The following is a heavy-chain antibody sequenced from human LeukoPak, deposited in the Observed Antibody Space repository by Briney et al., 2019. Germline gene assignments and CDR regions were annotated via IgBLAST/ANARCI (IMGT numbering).Heavy chain of an antibody. Sequence: GESLKISCKGSGYSFTSYWIGWVRQMPGKGLEWMGIIYPGDSDTRYSPSFQGQVTISADKSISTAYLQWSSLKASDTAMYYCARQFSTEKDHVWGSYRNFDYWGQGTLVTVSS. J-gene: IGHJ4*02. CDR2: IYPGDSDT. CDR3: ARQFSTEKDHVWGSYRNFDY. V-gene: IGHV5-51*01. D-gene: IGHD3-16*02. CDR1: GYSFTSYW.